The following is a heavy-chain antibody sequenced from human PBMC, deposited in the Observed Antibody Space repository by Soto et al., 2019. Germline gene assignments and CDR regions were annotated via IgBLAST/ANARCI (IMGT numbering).Heavy chain of an antibody. CDR2: ISHDGSKI. CDR1: EFTFSTFA. Sequence: QVQLVESGGGVVQPGRSLRLSCAASEFTFSTFAMNWVRQAPGKGLECVAVISHDGSKIYYADSVKGRFTISRDNSKNTFYLQMNSLRAGDTAVYYCAKTIEQWLVSQAFDIWGQGTMVTVSS. V-gene: IGHV3-30*04. J-gene: IGHJ3*02. CDR3: AKTIEQWLVSQAFDI. D-gene: IGHD6-19*01.